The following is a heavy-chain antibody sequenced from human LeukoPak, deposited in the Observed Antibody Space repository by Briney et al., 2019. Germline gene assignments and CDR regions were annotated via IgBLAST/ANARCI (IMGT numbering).Heavy chain of an antibody. CDR1: GFTFSSYG. V-gene: IGHV3-30*02. CDR2: IRYDGSNK. CDR3: AKDEARRRDGYNYLIDY. D-gene: IGHD5-24*01. Sequence: PGGSLRLSCAASGFTFSSYGMHWVRQAPGKGLEWVVFIRYDGSNKYYADSVKGRFTISRDNSKNTLYLQMNSLRAEDTAVYYCAKDEARRRDGYNYLIDYWGQGTLVTVSS. J-gene: IGHJ4*02.